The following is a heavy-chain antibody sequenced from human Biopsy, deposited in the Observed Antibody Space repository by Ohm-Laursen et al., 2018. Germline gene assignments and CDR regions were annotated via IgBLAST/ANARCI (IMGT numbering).Heavy chain of an antibody. CDR2: FAPENGKT. CDR3: ATKLTGYFHH. D-gene: IGHD3-9*01. J-gene: IGHJ1*01. V-gene: IGHV1-24*01. Sequence: ASVKVSCKVSGYTLNELSMHWVRQVPGKGLEWMGGFAPENGKTVYAQNFQARVSLTEDTSTDTAYMELRSLRSDDTAVYYCATKLTGYFHHWGQGTLVIVSS. CDR1: GYTLNELS.